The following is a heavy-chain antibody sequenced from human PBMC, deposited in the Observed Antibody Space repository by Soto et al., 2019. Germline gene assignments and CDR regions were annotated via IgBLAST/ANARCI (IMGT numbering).Heavy chain of an antibody. V-gene: IGHV1-2*02. Sequence: QVRLVQSGAEVKEPGDSVRVSCEASGYTFTAYHIHWVRQAPGPGREWMGWINPKFGDTGYAQDFQGRVSMTSDMSISTVYMELSRLTSDDTAIYYCARNMDYYYGRGSGNGHGVWGQGTTVTVFS. CDR1: GYTFTAYH. CDR2: INPKFGDT. J-gene: IGHJ6*02. CDR3: ARNMDYYYGRGSGNGHGV. D-gene: IGHD3-10*02.